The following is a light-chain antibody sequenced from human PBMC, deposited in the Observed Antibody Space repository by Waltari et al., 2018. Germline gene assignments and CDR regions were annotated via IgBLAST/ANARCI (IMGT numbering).Light chain of an antibody. Sequence: EIVLTQSPATLSVSPGERATLSCRARQSVRSNVAWYQQKPCQAPRLLIYGASTRATGIPARFSGSGSDTEFTLTISSLQSEDFAVYYCQQYNNWPLTFGGGTKVEI. V-gene: IGKV3-15*01. CDR3: QQYNNWPLT. J-gene: IGKJ4*01. CDR2: GAS. CDR1: QSVRSN.